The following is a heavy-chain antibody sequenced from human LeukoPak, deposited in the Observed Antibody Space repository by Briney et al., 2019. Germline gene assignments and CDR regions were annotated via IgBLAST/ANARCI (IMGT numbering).Heavy chain of an antibody. CDR3: ASRAYDSSGYQGEDGMDV. CDR2: IYYSGST. CDR1: GGSISSYY. D-gene: IGHD3-22*01. Sequence: TSETLSLTCTVSGGSISSYYWSWIRQPPGKGLEWIGYIYYSGSTNYNPSLKSRVTISVDTSKNQFSLKLSSVTAADTAVYYCASRAYDSSGYQGEDGMDVWGQGTTVTVSS. J-gene: IGHJ6*02. V-gene: IGHV4-59*08.